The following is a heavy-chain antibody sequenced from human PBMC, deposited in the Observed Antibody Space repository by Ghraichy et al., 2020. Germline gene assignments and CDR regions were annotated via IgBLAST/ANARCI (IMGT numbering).Heavy chain of an antibody. J-gene: IGHJ5*02. D-gene: IGHD6-13*01. V-gene: IGHV5-51*01. CDR3: ARLLVAAGKGPWFDP. CDR2: IYPGDSDT. Sequence: GESLNISCKGSGYSFTSYWIGWVRQMPGKGLEWMGIIYPGDSDTQYSPSFQGQVTISADKSISTAYLQWSSLKASDTAMYYCARLLVAAGKGPWFDPWGQGTLVTVSS. CDR1: GYSFTSYW.